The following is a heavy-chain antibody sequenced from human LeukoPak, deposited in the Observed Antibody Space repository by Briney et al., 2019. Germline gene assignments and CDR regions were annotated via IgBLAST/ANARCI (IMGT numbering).Heavy chain of an antibody. CDR2: INHSGST. CDR1: GGSVSGYY. D-gene: IGHD6-13*01. CDR3: ARRRLGGSWYGSDFQH. J-gene: IGHJ1*01. Sequence: SETLSLTCVVYGGSVSGYYWSWIRQPPGKGLEWIGEINHSGSTNYNPSLKSRVTISVDTSKNQFSLKLSSVTAADTAVYYCARRRLGGSWYGSDFQHWGQGTLVTVSS. V-gene: IGHV4-34*01.